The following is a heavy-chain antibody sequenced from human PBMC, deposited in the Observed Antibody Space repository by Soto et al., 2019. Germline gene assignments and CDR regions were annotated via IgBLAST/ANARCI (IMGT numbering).Heavy chain of an antibody. V-gene: IGHV4-59*01. CDR3: ARGWGGSVDL. Sequence: QVQLQESGPGLVKPSETLSLTCTVSGGSISSYYWSWIRQPPGKGLEWIGYIYYSGSTNYNPSPKSRVTISVDTSKNQFALKLSSVTAADTAVYYCARGWGGSVDLWGRGTLVTVSS. CDR2: IYYSGST. D-gene: IGHD1-26*01. CDR1: GGSISSYY. J-gene: IGHJ2*01.